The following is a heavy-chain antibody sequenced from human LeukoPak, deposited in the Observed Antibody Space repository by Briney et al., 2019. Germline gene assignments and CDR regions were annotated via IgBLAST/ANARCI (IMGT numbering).Heavy chain of an antibody. CDR3: ARVTGEGYSYGSYY. CDR2: IYYSGST. CDR1: GGSISSNSYY. V-gene: IGHV4-39*01. D-gene: IGHD5-18*01. Sequence: SETLSLTCAVSGGSISSNSYYWGWIRQPPGKGLEWIGSIYYSGSTYYNPSLKSRVTISVDTSKNQFSLKLSSVTAADTAVYYCARVTGEGYSYGSYYWGQGTLVTVSS. J-gene: IGHJ4*02.